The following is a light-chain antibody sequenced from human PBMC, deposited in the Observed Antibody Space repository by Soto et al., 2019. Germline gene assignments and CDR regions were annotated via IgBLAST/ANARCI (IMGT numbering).Light chain of an antibody. Sequence: EVVMRQSPATRSVSPGEGATLSCRASQGIGDTLAWYQHKPGQTPRLLIYDTSTRATGVPTRFSGSRSGAEFPLTINSLHSEDFALYYCQPYTNWPLTFGGGTKVDIK. V-gene: IGKV3-15*01. CDR3: QPYTNWPLT. CDR2: DTS. J-gene: IGKJ4*01. CDR1: QGIGDT.